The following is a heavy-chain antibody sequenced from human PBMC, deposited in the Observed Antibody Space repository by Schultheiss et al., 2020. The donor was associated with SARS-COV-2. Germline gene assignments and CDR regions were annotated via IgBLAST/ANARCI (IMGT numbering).Heavy chain of an antibody. V-gene: IGHV3-48*03. CDR1: GFSFSDYE. CDR3: AARSGGGVDV. J-gene: IGHJ4*02. CDR2: ISYSGSTM. D-gene: IGHD2-21*01. Sequence: GESLKISCAASGFSFSDYEMNWVRQAPGKGLEWISYISYSGSTMYYADSVKGRFTISRDNAKNTLFLQMNSLRAEDTAEYYCAARSGGGVDVWGQGTLVTVSS.